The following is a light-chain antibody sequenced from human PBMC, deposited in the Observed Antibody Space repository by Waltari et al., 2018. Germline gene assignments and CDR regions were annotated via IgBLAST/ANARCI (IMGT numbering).Light chain of an antibody. J-gene: IGLJ1*01. CDR3: CSYAGHSTYV. Sequence: QSALTQPASVSGSPGQSITISCTGTSSDVGNYNLVSWYQQHPGKAPKLMVYEASQRPSGVSKRFSGSKSGNTASLTISGLQPEDETDYYCCSYAGHSTYVFGTGTKVTVL. CDR1: SSDVGNYNL. CDR2: EAS. V-gene: IGLV2-23*01.